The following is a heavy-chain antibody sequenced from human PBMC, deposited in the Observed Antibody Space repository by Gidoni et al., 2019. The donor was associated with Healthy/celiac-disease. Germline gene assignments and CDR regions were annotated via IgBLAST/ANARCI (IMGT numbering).Heavy chain of an antibody. CDR3: ARERIVGATGFDY. V-gene: IGHV1-69*08. D-gene: IGHD1-26*01. CDR2: IIPILGIA. Sequence: QVQLVQSGAEVKKPGSSVKVSCKASGGTFSSYTISWVRQAPGQGLEWMGRIIPILGIANYAQKFQGRVTITADKSTSTAYMELSSLRSEDTAVYYCARERIVGATGFDYWGQGTLVTVSS. CDR1: GGTFSSYT. J-gene: IGHJ4*02.